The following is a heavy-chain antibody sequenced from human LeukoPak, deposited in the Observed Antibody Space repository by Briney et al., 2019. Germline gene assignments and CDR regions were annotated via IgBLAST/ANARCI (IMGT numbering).Heavy chain of an antibody. V-gene: IGHV3-30*04. Sequence: GGSLRLSCAASGFTFNQYAIHWARQAPGKGLEWVAVISNDGITRIYANSVEGRFTISRDNSKNTLYLQLSSLRLEDTAVYYCVREGYYDSGGPLSGYFDYWGRGDLVTVSS. D-gene: IGHD3-22*01. CDR1: GFTFNQYA. CDR3: VREGYYDSGGPLSGYFDY. J-gene: IGHJ4*02. CDR2: ISNDGITR.